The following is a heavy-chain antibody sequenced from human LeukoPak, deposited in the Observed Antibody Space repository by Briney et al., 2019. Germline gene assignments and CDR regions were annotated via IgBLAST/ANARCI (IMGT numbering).Heavy chain of an antibody. V-gene: IGHV1-69*04. D-gene: IGHD3-22*01. CDR3: ASAHYYDSSGYYSYYYYGMDV. Sequence: GASVKVSFKASGGTFSSYAISWVRQAPGQGLEWMGRIIPILGIANYAQKFQGRVTITADKSTSTAYMELSSLRSEDTAVYYCASAHYYDSSGYYSYYYYGMDVWGQGTTVTVSS. CDR2: IIPILGIA. J-gene: IGHJ6*02. CDR1: GGTFSSYA.